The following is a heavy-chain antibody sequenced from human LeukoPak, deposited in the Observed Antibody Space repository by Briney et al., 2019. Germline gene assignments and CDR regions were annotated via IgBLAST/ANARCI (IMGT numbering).Heavy chain of an antibody. CDR3: ARDLLPDYGLTHPDY. V-gene: IGHV3-30-3*01. CDR2: ISYDGSNK. D-gene: IGHD4-17*01. CDR1: GFTFSSYA. Sequence: GRSLRLSCAASGFTFSSYAMHWVRQAPGKGLEWVAVISYDGSNKYYADSVKGRFTISRDNSKNTLYLQMNSLRAEDTAVCYCARDLLPDYGLTHPDYWGQGTLVTVSS. J-gene: IGHJ4*02.